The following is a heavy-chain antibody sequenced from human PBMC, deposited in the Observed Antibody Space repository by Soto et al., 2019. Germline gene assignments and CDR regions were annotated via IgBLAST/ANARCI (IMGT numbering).Heavy chain of an antibody. J-gene: IGHJ4*02. CDR1: GYTFTSYY. CDR3: ARDLGEEWLVSYFDY. V-gene: IGHV1-46*01. CDR2: INPSGGST. Sequence: AASVKVSCKASGYTFTSYYMHWVRQAPGQGLEWMGIINPSGGSTSYAQKFQGRVTMTRDTSTSTVYMELSSLRSEDTAVYYCARDLGEEWLVSYFDYWGQGTLVTVSS. D-gene: IGHD6-19*01.